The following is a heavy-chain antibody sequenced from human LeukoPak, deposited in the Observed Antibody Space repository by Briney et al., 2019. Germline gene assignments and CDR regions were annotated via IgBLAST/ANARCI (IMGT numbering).Heavy chain of an antibody. CDR1: GYTFTDYY. D-gene: IGHD2-8*02. CDR3: ARDFTGGYFDY. V-gene: IGHV1-2*02. CDR2: INPNSGGT. J-gene: IGHJ4*02. Sequence: ASVTVSCKASGYTFTDYYIHWVRQAPGQGLERMGWINPNSGGTNFAETFQGRVTMTRDTSISTAYMELSGLRSADTAVYYCARDFTGGYFDYWGQGTLVTVSS.